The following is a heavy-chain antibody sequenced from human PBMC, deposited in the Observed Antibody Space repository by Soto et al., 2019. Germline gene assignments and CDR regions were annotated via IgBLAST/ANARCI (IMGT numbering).Heavy chain of an antibody. V-gene: IGHV3-7*01. CDR3: ARAYYDFLWGSYRFDY. Sequence: EVHPVESGGGLVQPGGSLRLSCAASGFTFSRYWMSWVRQAPGKGLEWVANIKEDGSEKKNVDSVKGRFTISRDNAKNSLYLQMNSLRAEDTAVYYCARAYYDFLWGSYRFDYWGQGALVTVSS. CDR1: GFTFSRYW. CDR2: IKEDGSEK. D-gene: IGHD3-16*02. J-gene: IGHJ4*02.